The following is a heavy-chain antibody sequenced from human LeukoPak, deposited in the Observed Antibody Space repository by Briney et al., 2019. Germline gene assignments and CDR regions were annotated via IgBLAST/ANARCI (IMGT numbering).Heavy chain of an antibody. Sequence: PSETLSLTCAVSGGSFSGSFSDYYWTCIRQTPGKGLEWIGEIHHSGSTNYNPSLKSRVTISVDTSKNQFSLKLNSLTAADTAVYYCATFRWGVGFEYWGQGTLATVSS. V-gene: IGHV4-34*01. CDR3: ATFRWGVGFEY. J-gene: IGHJ4*02. CDR1: GGSFSGSFSDYY. CDR2: IHHSGST. D-gene: IGHD3-16*01.